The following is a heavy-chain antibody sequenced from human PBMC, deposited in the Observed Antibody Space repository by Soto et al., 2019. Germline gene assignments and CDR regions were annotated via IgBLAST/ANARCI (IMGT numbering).Heavy chain of an antibody. J-gene: IGHJ6*02. V-gene: IGHV1-18*01. CDR3: ARDVVVVRGVIRHGMDV. D-gene: IGHD3-10*01. CDR2: ISAYNGNT. Sequence: QVQLVQSGAEVKKPGASVKVSCKASGYTFTSYGISWVRQAPGQGLEWMGWISAYNGNTNYAQKLHGRVTMTTDTSTSTAYMELRSLRSYDTDVYHCARDVVVVRGVIRHGMDVWGQGTTVTVSS. CDR1: GYTFTSYG.